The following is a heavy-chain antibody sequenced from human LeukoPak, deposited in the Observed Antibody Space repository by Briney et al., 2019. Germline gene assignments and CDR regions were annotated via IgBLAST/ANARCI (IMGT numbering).Heavy chain of an antibody. CDR3: ARSNKDYYYYYGMDV. Sequence: GGSLRLSCVASGFTFSSYAMHWVRQAPGKGLEWVAVISYDGSNKYYADSVKGRFTISRDNSKNTLYLQMNSLRAEDTAVYYCARSNKDYYYYYGMDVWGQGTTVTVSS. CDR1: GFTFSSYA. V-gene: IGHV3-30-3*01. CDR2: ISYDGSNK. J-gene: IGHJ6*02.